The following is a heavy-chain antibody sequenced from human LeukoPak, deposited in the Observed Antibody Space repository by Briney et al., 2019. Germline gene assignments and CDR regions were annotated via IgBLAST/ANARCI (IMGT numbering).Heavy chain of an antibody. CDR3: AKDRASAWYGMDV. J-gene: IGHJ6*02. CDR1: GFTFSDYY. V-gene: IGHV3-11*04. CDR2: ISSSGSTI. Sequence: GGSLRLSCAASGFTFSDYYMSWIRQAPGKGLEWVSYISSSGSTIYYADSVKGRFTISRDNAKNSLYLQMNSLRAEDTAVYYCAKDRASAWYGMDVWGQGTTVTVSS.